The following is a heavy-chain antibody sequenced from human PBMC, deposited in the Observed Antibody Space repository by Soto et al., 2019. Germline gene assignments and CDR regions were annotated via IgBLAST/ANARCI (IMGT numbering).Heavy chain of an antibody. Sequence: GASVKVSCKASGGTFSSYAISWVRQAPGQGLEWMGGIIPIFGTANYAQKFQGRVTITADESTSTAYMELSSLRSEDTAVYYCARDPIAARPVGRNFDYWGQGTLVTVSS. CDR2: IIPIFGTA. V-gene: IGHV1-69*13. D-gene: IGHD6-6*01. CDR1: GGTFSSYA. CDR3: ARDPIAARPVGRNFDY. J-gene: IGHJ4*02.